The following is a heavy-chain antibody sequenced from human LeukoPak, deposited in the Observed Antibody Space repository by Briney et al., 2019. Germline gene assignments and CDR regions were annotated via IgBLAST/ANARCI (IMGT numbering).Heavy chain of an antibody. Sequence: GGSLRLSCAASGFTVSSNYMSWVRQAPGKGLEWVSVIYSGGSTYYADSEKGRFTIPRHNSKNTLYLQMNSLRAEDTAVYYCARERRYYYGMDVWGQGTTVTVSS. CDR1: GFTVSSNY. V-gene: IGHV3-53*04. CDR2: IYSGGST. J-gene: IGHJ6*02. D-gene: IGHD6-25*01. CDR3: ARERRYYYGMDV.